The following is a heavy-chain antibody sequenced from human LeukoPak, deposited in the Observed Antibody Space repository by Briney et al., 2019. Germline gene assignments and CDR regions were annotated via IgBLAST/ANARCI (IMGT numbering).Heavy chain of an antibody. Sequence: AGSLRLSCAASGFTVSSNYMSWVRQAPGKGLEWVSVIYSGGSTYYADSVKGRFTISRDNSKNTLYLQMNSLRSEDTAVYYCAGGWRGSSGWSLFDYWGQGTLVTVSS. CDR3: AGGWRGSSGWSLFDY. V-gene: IGHV3-53*05. CDR2: IYSGGST. J-gene: IGHJ4*02. D-gene: IGHD6-13*01. CDR1: GFTVSSNY.